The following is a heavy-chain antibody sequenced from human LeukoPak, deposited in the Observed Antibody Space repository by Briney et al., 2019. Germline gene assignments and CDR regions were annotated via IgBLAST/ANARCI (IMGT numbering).Heavy chain of an antibody. CDR3: GGGGYFVFTSCSPFDY. V-gene: IGHV3-23*01. CDR2: ISGSGGST. CDR1: GFTFSSYA. D-gene: IGHD2-2*01. J-gene: IGHJ4*02. Sequence: GGSLRLSCAASGFTFSSYAMSWVRQAPGKGLEWVSAISGSGGSTYYADSVKGRFTISRNNSKNTLYLQMNSLRAEDTAVYYWGGGGYFVFTSCSPFDYGGRGTVAT.